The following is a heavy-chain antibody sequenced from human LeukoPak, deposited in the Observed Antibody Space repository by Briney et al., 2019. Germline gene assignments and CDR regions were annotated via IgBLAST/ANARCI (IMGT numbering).Heavy chain of an antibody. V-gene: IGHV1-3*01. CDR3: ARDLRDGYTRNYYNYYGMDV. J-gene: IGHJ6*02. Sequence: ASVKVSCKASGYTFTSYATHWVRQAPGQRLEWMGWINAGTGNTKYSQKFQGRVTITRETSASTAYMELSSLRSEDTAVYYCARDLRDGYTRNYYNYYGMDVWGQGTTVTVSS. CDR2: INAGTGNT. D-gene: IGHD5-24*01. CDR1: GYTFTSYA.